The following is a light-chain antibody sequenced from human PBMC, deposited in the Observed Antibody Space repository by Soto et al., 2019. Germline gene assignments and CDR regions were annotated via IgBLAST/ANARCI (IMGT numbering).Light chain of an antibody. V-gene: IGKV3-20*01. CDR2: GAS. Sequence: EIGLTQSPGTLSLSPGERATLSCRASQSVSSSYLAWYQQKPGQAPRLLIYGASNRATGIPARFSGSGSGTDFTLTIISLEPDDIAVYYCQQYNHWPPFGEGTRPEIK. CDR3: QQYNHWPP. J-gene: IGKJ5*01. CDR1: QSVSSSY.